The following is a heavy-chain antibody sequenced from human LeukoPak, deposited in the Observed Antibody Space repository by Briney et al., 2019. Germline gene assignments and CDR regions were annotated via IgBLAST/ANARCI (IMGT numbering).Heavy chain of an antibody. J-gene: IGHJ5*02. CDR2: IYYSGST. CDR3: ARVSCSGGACPFGSWFDP. Sequence: PSETLSLTCTVSGGSITSGSYSWGWIRQPPGKGLEWIGSIYYSGSTYYNPSLKSRVTISVDTSNKLFSLKLSSVTAADTAVYYCARVSCSGGACPFGSWFDPWGQGTLVTVSS. D-gene: IGHD2-15*01. CDR1: GGSITSGSYS. V-gene: IGHV4-39*02.